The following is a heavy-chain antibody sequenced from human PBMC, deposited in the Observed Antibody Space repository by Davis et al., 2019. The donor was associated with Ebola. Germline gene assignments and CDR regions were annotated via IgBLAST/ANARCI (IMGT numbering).Heavy chain of an antibody. CDR1: GYTFPRFG. CDR2: ITAHNGKT. CDR3: ARGTTVTTDPHYYYMDV. J-gene: IGHJ6*03. D-gene: IGHD4-11*01. V-gene: IGHV1-18*01. Sequence: ASVKVSCKASGYTFPRFGISWVRQAPGQGLEWMGWITAHNGKTNYAQKVQGRVTMTTDTSTSTAYLDLRSLKSDDTAVYYCARGTTVTTDPHYYYMDVWGKGTTVTVSS.